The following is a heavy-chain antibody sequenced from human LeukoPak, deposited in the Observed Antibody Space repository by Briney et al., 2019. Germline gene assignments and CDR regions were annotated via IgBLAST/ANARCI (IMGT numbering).Heavy chain of an antibody. CDR2: IYHSGST. V-gene: IGHV4-38-2*02. Sequence: TPSETLSLTCTVSGYSISSGYYWGWIRQPPGKGLEWIGSIYHSGSTYYNPSLKSRVTISVDTSKNQFSLKLSSVTAADTAVYYCASHKAMGGSYSADAFDIWGQGTMVTVSS. CDR1: GYSISSGYY. D-gene: IGHD1-26*01. J-gene: IGHJ3*02. CDR3: ASHKAMGGSYSADAFDI.